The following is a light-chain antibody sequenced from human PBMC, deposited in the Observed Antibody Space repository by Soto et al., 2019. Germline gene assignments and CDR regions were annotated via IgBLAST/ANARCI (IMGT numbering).Light chain of an antibody. CDR1: SSDVDGYNY. CDR2: EVS. J-gene: IGLJ1*01. CDR3: SSYAGSNNFEV. Sequence: QSALTKPPSASGSPGQSVTISCTGTSSDVDGYNYVSWYQQHPGKAPKLMIYEVSKRPSGVPDRFSGSKSGNTASLTVSGLQAEDEADYYCSSYAGSNNFEVFGTGTKLTVL. V-gene: IGLV2-8*01.